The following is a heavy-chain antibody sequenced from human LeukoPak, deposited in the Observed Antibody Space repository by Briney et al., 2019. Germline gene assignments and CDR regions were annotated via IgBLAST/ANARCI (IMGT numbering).Heavy chain of an antibody. CDR3: ARGGGSYVPFDY. D-gene: IGHD2-15*01. CDR1: GYTFTSYD. CDR2: IIPIFGTA. Sequence: SVKVSCKASGYTFTSYDINWVRQAPGQGLEWMGGIIPIFGTANYAQKFQGRVTITADESTSTAYMELSSLRSEDTAVYYCARGGGSYVPFDYWGQGTLVTVSS. J-gene: IGHJ4*02. V-gene: IGHV1-69*13.